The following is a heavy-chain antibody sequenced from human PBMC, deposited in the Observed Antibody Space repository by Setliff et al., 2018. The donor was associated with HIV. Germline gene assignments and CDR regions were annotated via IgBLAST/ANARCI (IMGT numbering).Heavy chain of an antibody. CDR1: GGSFSGYY. CDR3: ARARGLLPYYYLDV. D-gene: IGHD3-10*01. V-gene: IGHV4-34*01. Sequence: PSETLSLTCAVYGGSFSGYYWSWIRQPPGKGLEWIGEINHSGSTNYNPSLKSRVTISVDTSKNQFSLKLSSVTAADTAVYYCARARGLLPYYYLDVWGKGTTVTVSS. CDR2: INHSGST. J-gene: IGHJ6*03.